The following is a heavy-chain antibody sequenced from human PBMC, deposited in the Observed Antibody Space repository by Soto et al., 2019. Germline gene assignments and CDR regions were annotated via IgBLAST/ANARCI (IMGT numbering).Heavy chain of an antibody. D-gene: IGHD3-22*01. CDR1: GFTFSSYA. V-gene: IGHV3-23*01. CDR3: TTDSYSTIIIVRFDY. J-gene: IGHJ4*01. CDR2: ISGSGGST. Sequence: SGGSLRLSCAASGFTFSSYAMSWVRQAPGKGLEWVSAISGSGGSTYYADSVKGRFTISRDNSKNTLYLQMNSLKIEDTAVYYCTTDSYSTIIIVRFDYWGHGTLVTVSS.